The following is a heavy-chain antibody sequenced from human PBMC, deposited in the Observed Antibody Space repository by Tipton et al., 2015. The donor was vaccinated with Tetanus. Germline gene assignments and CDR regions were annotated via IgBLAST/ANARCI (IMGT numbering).Heavy chain of an antibody. CDR2: VSDSGST. Sequence: TLSLTCAVYGGSLSRYYWTWIRQPPGKGLEWIGYVSDSGSTYSNPSLRSRIIISVDTSKNQFSLILSSVTAADTAVYYCARAIPSGSYFVRYYSMDVWGQGTTVVVSS. CDR1: GGSLSRYY. D-gene: IGHD3-22*01. V-gene: IGHV4-30-4*01. CDR3: ARAIPSGSYFVRYYSMDV. J-gene: IGHJ6*02.